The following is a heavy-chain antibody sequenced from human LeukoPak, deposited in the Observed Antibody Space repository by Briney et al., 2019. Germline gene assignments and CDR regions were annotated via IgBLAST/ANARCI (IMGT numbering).Heavy chain of an antibody. J-gene: IGHJ6*03. D-gene: IGHD2-15*01. CDR1: GFTFSSYA. V-gene: IGHV3-23*01. CDR3: AKGGGCSGGSCYTHYYYYYMDV. CDR2: ISGSGGST. Sequence: GGSLRLSCAASGFTFSSYAMSWVRQAPGKGLEWVSAISGSGGSTYYADSVKGRFTISRDNSKNTLYLQMNSLKAEDTAVDYWAKGGGCSGGSCYTHYYYYYMDVWGKGTTVTVSS.